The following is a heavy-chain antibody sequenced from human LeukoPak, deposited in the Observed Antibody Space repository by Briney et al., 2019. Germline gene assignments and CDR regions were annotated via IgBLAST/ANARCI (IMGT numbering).Heavy chain of an antibody. CDR1: GFTFSSYA. CDR3: AKQAVRTYSSGWFGAVSFDY. CDR2: ISGSGGST. V-gene: IGHV3-23*01. J-gene: IGHJ4*02. D-gene: IGHD6-19*01. Sequence: PGGSLRLSCAASGFTFSSYAMSWVRQAPGKGLEWVSAISGSGGSTYYADSVKGRFTISRDNSKNTLYLQMNSLRAEDTAVYYCAKQAVRTYSSGWFGAVSFDYWGQGTLVTVSS.